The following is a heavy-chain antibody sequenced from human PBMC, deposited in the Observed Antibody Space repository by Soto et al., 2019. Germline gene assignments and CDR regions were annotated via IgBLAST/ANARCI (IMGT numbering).Heavy chain of an antibody. Sequence: GGSLRLSCAASGFTFSSYAMSWVRQAPGKGLEWVSAISGSGGSTYYADSVKGRFTISRDNSKNTPYLQMNSLRAEDTAVYYCAKTQPDIVVVVAATPTAAFDIWGQGTMVTVSS. CDR1: GFTFSSYA. CDR2: ISGSGGST. D-gene: IGHD2-15*01. J-gene: IGHJ3*02. CDR3: AKTQPDIVVVVAATPTAAFDI. V-gene: IGHV3-23*01.